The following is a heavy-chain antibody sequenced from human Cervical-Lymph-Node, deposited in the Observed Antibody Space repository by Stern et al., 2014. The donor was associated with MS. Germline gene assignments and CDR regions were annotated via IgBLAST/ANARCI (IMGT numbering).Heavy chain of an antibody. D-gene: IGHD4-11*01. V-gene: IGHV3-21*02. CDR3: AREDYTQDFDY. CDR1: GFTFKEYS. J-gene: IGHJ4*02. CDR2: ITSGSSDI. Sequence: VQLVESGGGLVQPGGSLRLSGAASGFTFKEYSMNWVRQAPGKGLVWVSSITSGSSDIHYADSVKGRFTISRDNVKNSLYLQMNSLRAEDTALYYCAREDYTQDFDYWGRGTLVTVSS.